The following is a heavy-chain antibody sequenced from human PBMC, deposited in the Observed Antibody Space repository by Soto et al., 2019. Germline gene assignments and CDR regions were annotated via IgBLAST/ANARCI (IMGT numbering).Heavy chain of an antibody. J-gene: IGHJ4*02. V-gene: IGHV3-30*03. CDR3: ARGGWLQNPGSDY. D-gene: IGHD3-10*01. Sequence: QVQLVESGGGVVQPGTSLRLSCAASGFSFSSHAMHWVRQAPGKGLEWVAVISYHGVNKYYADSVRGRFTISRDNSKNTVYLQLDRLGTDDTGVYHWARGGWLQNPGSDYWGQGILVTVSS. CDR2: ISYHGVNK. CDR1: GFSFSSHA.